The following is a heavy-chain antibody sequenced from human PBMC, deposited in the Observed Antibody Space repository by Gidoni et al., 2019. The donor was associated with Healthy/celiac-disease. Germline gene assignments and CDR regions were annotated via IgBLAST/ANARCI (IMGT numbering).Heavy chain of an antibody. CDR3: ARDGDLYSSSRNWYFDL. CDR2: VWYDGSNK. J-gene: IGHJ2*01. D-gene: IGHD6-13*01. CDR1: GFPFSSYG. V-gene: IGHV3-33*01. Sequence: QVQLVEPGGGVVQPGRSLRLSISAPGFPFSSYGMHWVRQAPGKGLEWVAVVWYDGSNKYYADSVKGRFTISRDNSKNTLYLQMNSLRAEDTAVYYCARDGDLYSSSRNWYFDLWGRGTLVTVSS.